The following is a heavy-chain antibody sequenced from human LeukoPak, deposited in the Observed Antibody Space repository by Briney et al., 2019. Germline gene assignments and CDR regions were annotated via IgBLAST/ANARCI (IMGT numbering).Heavy chain of an antibody. J-gene: IGHJ4*02. Sequence: GGSLRLSCAASGFTFSSYAMSWVRQAPGKGLEWVSAISGSGGSTYYADSVKGRFAISRDNSKNTLYLQMNSLRAEDTAVYYCARDYGGTYYFDYWGQGTLVTVSS. CDR3: ARDYGGTYYFDY. V-gene: IGHV3-23*01. D-gene: IGHD4-23*01. CDR2: ISGSGGST. CDR1: GFTFSSYA.